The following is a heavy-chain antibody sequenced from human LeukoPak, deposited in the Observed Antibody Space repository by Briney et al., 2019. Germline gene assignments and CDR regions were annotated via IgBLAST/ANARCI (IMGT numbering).Heavy chain of an antibody. V-gene: IGHV4-59*08. D-gene: IGHD3-3*01. Sequence: SETLSLTCTVSGGSISSYYWSWIRQPPGKGLEWIGYIYYSGSTYYNPSLKSRVTISVDTSKNQFSLKLSSVTAADTAVYYCARGSTYDFWSGYRHDPYNWFGPWGQGTLVTVSS. J-gene: IGHJ5*02. CDR3: ARGSTYDFWSGYRHDPYNWFGP. CDR1: GGSISSYY. CDR2: IYYSGST.